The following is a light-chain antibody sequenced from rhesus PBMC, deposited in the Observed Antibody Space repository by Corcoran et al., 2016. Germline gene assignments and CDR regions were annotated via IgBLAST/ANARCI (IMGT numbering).Light chain of an antibody. J-gene: IGKJ1*01. Sequence: EIVMTQSPATLSLSPGETATLSCRASESVGSSLAWYQQTPGQAPTLLVHGAYFRATGIPERFRGSGSRTEFTLTISSLEPEDVGVYHCQQYNDLFPTFGQGTKVEIK. CDR1: ESVGSS. CDR2: GAY. CDR3: QQYNDLFPT. V-gene: IGKV3-40*03.